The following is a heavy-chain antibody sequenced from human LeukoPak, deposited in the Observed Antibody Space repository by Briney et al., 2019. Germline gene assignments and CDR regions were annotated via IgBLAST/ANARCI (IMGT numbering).Heavy chain of an antibody. V-gene: IGHV3-74*01. CDR2: INSDESST. J-gene: IGHJ4*02. CDR3: ARGHTAVTRHFDF. CDR1: GFTFSSYW. D-gene: IGHD4-17*01. Sequence: GGSLRLSCAASGFTFSSYWMHWVRQPPGKGLVWVSRINSDESSTNYADSVKGRFAISRDNAKNTLYLQMNSLRAEDTAVYYCARGHTAVTRHFDFWGQGTLVTVSS.